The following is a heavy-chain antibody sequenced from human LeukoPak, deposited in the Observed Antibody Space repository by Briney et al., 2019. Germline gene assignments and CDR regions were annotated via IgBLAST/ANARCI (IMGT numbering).Heavy chain of an antibody. CDR2: ISYDGSNK. V-gene: IGHV3-30*03. D-gene: IGHD6-19*01. Sequence: GGSLRLSCAASGFTFSSYGMHWVRQAPGKGLEWVAVISYDGSNKYYADSVKGRFTISRDNAKNSLYLQMNSLRAEDTAVYYCARGLPQWLVFYYFDYWGQGTLVTVSS. CDR1: GFTFSSYG. J-gene: IGHJ4*02. CDR3: ARGLPQWLVFYYFDY.